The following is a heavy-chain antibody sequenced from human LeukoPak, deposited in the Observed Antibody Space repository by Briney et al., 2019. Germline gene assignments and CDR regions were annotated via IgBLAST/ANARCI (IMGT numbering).Heavy chain of an antibody. D-gene: IGHD5-24*01. J-gene: IGHJ4*02. CDR1: GFTFSNAW. CDR3: AKDPARWLATGPFDY. V-gene: IGHV3-15*05. Sequence: GGSLRLSCAASGFTFSNAWMSWVRQAPGKGLEWVGRIKSKTDGGTTDYAAPVKGRFTISRDDSKNTLYLQMNSLRAEDTAVYYCAKDPARWLATGPFDYWGQGTLVTVSS. CDR2: IKSKTDGGTT.